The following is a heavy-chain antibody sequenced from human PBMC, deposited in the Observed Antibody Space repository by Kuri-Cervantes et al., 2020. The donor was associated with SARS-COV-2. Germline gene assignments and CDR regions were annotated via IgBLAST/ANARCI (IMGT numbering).Heavy chain of an antibody. CDR2: IKRDGSEK. CDR3: ARVSSSSSPAFDI. Sequence: GESLKISCAASGFTFSSYWMSWVCQAPGKGLEWVANIKRDGSEKYYVDSVKGQFTISRDNAKNSLYLQMNSLRAEDTAVYYCARVSSSSSPAFDIWGQGTMVTVSS. J-gene: IGHJ3*02. V-gene: IGHV3-7*01. D-gene: IGHD6-6*01. CDR1: GFTFSSYW.